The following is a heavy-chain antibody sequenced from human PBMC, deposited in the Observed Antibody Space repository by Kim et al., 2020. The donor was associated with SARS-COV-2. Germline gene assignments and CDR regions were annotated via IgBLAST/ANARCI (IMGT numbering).Heavy chain of an antibody. D-gene: IGHD6-13*01. Sequence: FQGRVTITADEATSTAYMELSSLRSEDTAVYYCARAKYSSSWSLYNWFDPWGQGTLVTVSS. CDR3: ARAKYSSSWSLYNWFDP. V-gene: IGHV1-69*01. J-gene: IGHJ5*02.